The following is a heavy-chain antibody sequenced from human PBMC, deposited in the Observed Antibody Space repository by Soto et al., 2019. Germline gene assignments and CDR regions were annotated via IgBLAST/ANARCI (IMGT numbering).Heavy chain of an antibody. CDR3: GRQAALWEKVDF. V-gene: IGHV3-74*01. J-gene: IGHJ1*01. CDR2: IETDGTTQ. D-gene: IGHD3-10*01. CDR1: GFTFAKYW. Sequence: GGSLRLSCVVSGFTFAKYWMHWVRQAPGKGLVWVARIETDGTTQTYADSVEGRFTISRDNAKNTLYLHMNSLRAEDTAVYYCGRQAALWEKVDFRGHGTPVTVSS.